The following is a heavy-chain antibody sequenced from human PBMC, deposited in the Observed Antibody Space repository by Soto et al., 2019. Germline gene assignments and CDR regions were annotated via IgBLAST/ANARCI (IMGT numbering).Heavy chain of an antibody. CDR2: IYTSGST. CDR1: GGSISSYY. J-gene: IGHJ5*02. V-gene: IGHV4-4*07. Sequence: QVQLQESGPGLVKPSETLSLTCTVSGGSISSYYWSWIRQPAGKGLEWIGRIYTSGSTNYNPSLKSRVTMSVDTSKNQFSLKLSSVTAADTAVYYCARSLLLPRMNWFDPWGQGTLVTVSS. CDR3: ARSLLLPRMNWFDP.